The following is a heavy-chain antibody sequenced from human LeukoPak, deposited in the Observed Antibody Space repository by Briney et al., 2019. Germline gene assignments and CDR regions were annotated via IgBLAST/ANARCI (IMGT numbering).Heavy chain of an antibody. V-gene: IGHV3-30*04. Sequence: PGGSLRLSCAASGFTFSSYAMHWVRQAPGKGLEWVAVISYDGSNKYYADSVKGRFTISRDNSKNTLYLQMNSLRAEDTAVYYCARGSVCSSTSCYDFYGNWFDPWGQGTLATVSS. CDR2: ISYDGSNK. D-gene: IGHD2-2*01. CDR1: GFTFSSYA. CDR3: ARGSVCSSTSCYDFYGNWFDP. J-gene: IGHJ5*02.